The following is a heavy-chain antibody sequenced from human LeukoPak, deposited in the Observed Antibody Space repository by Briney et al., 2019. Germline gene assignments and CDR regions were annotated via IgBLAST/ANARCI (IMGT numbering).Heavy chain of an antibody. V-gene: IGHV1-2*04. D-gene: IGHD3-9*01. J-gene: IGHJ6*02. CDR2: INPNSGGT. CDR3: ARDVKGFYYNILTGYYKDDYYYYGMDV. CDR1: GYTFTGYY. Sequence: ASVKVSCKASGYTFTGYYMHWVRQAPGQGLEWMGWINPNSGGTNYAQKFQGCVTMTRDTSISTAYMELSRLRSDDTAVYYCARDVKGFYYNILTGYYKDDYYYYGMDVWGQGTTVTVSS.